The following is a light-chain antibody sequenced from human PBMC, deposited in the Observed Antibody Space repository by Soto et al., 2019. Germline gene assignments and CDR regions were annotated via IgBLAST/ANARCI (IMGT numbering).Light chain of an antibody. V-gene: IGKV1-5*03. CDR1: QSISSY. CDR3: QQYDTYWT. CDR2: KAS. J-gene: IGKJ1*01. Sequence: DIQMTQSPSSLSASVGDRVTITCRASQSISSYLNWYQQKPGKAPNLLIYKASSLKSGVPLRFSGSGSGTEFTLTINSLQPDDFATYYCQQYDTYWTFGQGTKVDI.